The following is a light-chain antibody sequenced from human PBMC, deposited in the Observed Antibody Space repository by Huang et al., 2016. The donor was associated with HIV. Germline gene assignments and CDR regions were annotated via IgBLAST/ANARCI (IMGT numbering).Light chain of an antibody. Sequence: EIVVTQSPATLSVSPGEGATLSCRASQYVGTSLAWYQQKPGQSPRLVIHSVSTRATGFPARFSGSGSRTEFTLTITRLQSEDCALYYCQQYYNWPWTFGLGTKVEI. CDR2: SVS. V-gene: IGKV3-15*01. CDR3: QQYYNWPWT. J-gene: IGKJ1*01. CDR1: QYVGTS.